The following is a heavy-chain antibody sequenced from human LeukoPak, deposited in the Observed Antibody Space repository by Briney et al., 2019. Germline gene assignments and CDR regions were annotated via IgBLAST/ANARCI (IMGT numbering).Heavy chain of an antibody. CDR1: GGSMSGYY. CDR2: IHSTGNT. D-gene: IGHD2-15*01. J-gene: IGHJ2*01. V-gene: IGHV4-59*01. Sequence: PETLSLTCTVSGGSMSGYYWSWIRQPPGKGPELIGYIHSTGNTGYNPSHKSRVTISVDTSKNQFSLGLRSVTTADTAVYYCARGGWSIDFWGRGTLVTVSS. CDR3: ARGGWSIDF.